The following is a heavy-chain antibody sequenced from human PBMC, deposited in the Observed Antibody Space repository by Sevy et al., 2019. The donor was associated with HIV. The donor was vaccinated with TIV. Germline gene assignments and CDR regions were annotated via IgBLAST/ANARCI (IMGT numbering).Heavy chain of an antibody. J-gene: IGHJ6*03. CDR1: GGSFSGYY. V-gene: IGHV4-34*01. CDR3: ARGGYCSSTSCSTEHYYYYMDV. D-gene: IGHD2-2*01. Sequence: SETLSLTCAVYGGSFSGYYWSWIRQPPGKGLEWIGEINHSGSTNYNPSLKSRVTISVDTSKNQFSLKLSSVTAADTAVYYCARGGYCSSTSCSTEHYYYYMDVWGKGTTVTVSS. CDR2: INHSGST.